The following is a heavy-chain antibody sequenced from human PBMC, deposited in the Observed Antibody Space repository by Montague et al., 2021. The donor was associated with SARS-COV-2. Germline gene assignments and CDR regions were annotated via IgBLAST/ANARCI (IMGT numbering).Heavy chain of an antibody. V-gene: IGHV3-23*01. CDR1: GFTFSQYL. CDR2: IGARGDST. CDR3: ASAYIHNKWYEAY. J-gene: IGHJ4*02. D-gene: IGHD2-15*01. Sequence: SLRLSCAASGFTFSQYLMHWVRQAPGKGLEWVSSIGARGDSTYYADSVKGRFTVSRDNSKSTLYLQMNSLRREDTAVYYCASAYIHNKWYEAYWGQGTLVTVSS.